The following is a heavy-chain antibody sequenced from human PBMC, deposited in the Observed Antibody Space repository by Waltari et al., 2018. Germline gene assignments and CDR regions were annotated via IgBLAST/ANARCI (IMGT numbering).Heavy chain of an antibody. CDR2: IRGTSYYI. CDR1: GFTFSSYT. V-gene: IGHV3-21*01. D-gene: IGHD2-21*02. J-gene: IGHJ3*01. Sequence: EVQLVESGGGLVKPGGSLRLSCAASGFTFSSYTMNWVRQAPGKGLEWVSAIRGTSYYIYHADSGKGRFTTSRDNAKNSLYLQMNSLRAEDTAVYYCARETEEAFDFWGRGTMVTVSS. CDR3: ARETEEAFDF.